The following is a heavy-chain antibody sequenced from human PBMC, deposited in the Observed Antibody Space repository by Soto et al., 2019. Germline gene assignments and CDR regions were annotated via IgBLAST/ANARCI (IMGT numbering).Heavy chain of an antibody. D-gene: IGHD3-3*01. J-gene: IGHJ5*02. Sequence: SETLALTCTVSGGSISSYYWSWIRPPPGKGLEWIGYIYYSGSTNYNPSLKSRVTISVDTSKNQFSLKLSSVTAADTAVYYCARERGRFLEWPQVWFDPWGQGTLVSVS. CDR2: IYYSGST. V-gene: IGHV4-59*01. CDR3: ARERGRFLEWPQVWFDP. CDR1: GGSISSYY.